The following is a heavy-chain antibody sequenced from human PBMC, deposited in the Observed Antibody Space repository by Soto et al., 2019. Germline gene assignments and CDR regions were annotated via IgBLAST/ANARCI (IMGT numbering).Heavy chain of an antibody. CDR2: FRSGGDDDTT. V-gene: IGHV3-23*01. CDR1: GFTFSSYS. Sequence: GGSLRLSCAASGFTFSSYSMSWVRQAQGKGLEWVSGFRSGGDDDTTYYADSVRGRFTISRDNSKNTLFLQMNSLRAEDTAIYYCAKKVNSGSGSQFFDYWGQGTLVTVSS. CDR3: AKKVNSGSGSQFFDY. D-gene: IGHD3-10*01. J-gene: IGHJ4*02.